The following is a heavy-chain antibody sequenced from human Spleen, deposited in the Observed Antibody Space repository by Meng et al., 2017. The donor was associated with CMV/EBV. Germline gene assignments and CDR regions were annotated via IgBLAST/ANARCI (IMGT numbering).Heavy chain of an antibody. V-gene: IGHV4-39*07. CDR1: GGSISSSSYY. J-gene: IGHJ4*02. Sequence: SETLSLTCTVSGGSISSSSYYWGWIRQPPGKGLEWIGSIYYSGSTYYNPSLKSRVTISVDTSKNQFSLKLSSVTAADTAVYYCARAYCGDINCYKREYYFDFWGQGTLVTVSS. CDR2: IYYSGST. D-gene: IGHD2-2*02. CDR3: ARAYCGDINCYKREYYFDF.